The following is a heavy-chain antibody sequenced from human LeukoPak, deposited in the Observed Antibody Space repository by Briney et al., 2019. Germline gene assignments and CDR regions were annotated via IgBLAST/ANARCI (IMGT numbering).Heavy chain of an antibody. V-gene: IGHV3-20*04. D-gene: IGHD3-22*01. CDR3: AKVASSGYYFDY. Sequence: GGSLRLSCAASGFTFDEYGMTWVRQAPGQGLEWVSGISRNGGSTGYADSVKGRFTISRDNSKNTLYLQMNSLGAEDTAVYYCAKVASSGYYFDYWGQGTLVTVSS. CDR1: GFTFDEYG. CDR2: ISRNGGST. J-gene: IGHJ4*02.